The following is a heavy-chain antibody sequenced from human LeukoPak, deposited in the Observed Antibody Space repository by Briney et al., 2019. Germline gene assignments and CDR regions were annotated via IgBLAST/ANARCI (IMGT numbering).Heavy chain of an antibody. CDR1: GFTFSSYA. V-gene: IGHV3-66*01. Sequence: GGSLRLSCAASGFTFSSYAMSWVRQAPGKGLEWVSVIYSGGSTYYADSVKGRFTISRDNSKNTLYLQMNSLRAEDTAVYYCARDPQQQLVSDDAFDIWGQGTMVTVSS. CDR2: IYSGGST. CDR3: ARDPQQQLVSDDAFDI. D-gene: IGHD6-13*01. J-gene: IGHJ3*02.